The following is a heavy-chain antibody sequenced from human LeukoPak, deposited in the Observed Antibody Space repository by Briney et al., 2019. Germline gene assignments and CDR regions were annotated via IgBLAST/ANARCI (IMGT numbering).Heavy chain of an antibody. Sequence: PSETLSLTCTVSGGSISSYYWSWIRQPAGKGLEWIGRIYTSGSTNYNPSLKSRVTMSVDTSKNQFSLKLSSVTAADTAVYYCARGSMVRGVIITPLLGRPYYYYYMDVWGKGTTVTVSS. CDR1: GGSISSYY. CDR3: ARGSMVRGVIITPLLGRPYYYYYMDV. D-gene: IGHD3-10*01. CDR2: IYTSGST. J-gene: IGHJ6*03. V-gene: IGHV4-4*07.